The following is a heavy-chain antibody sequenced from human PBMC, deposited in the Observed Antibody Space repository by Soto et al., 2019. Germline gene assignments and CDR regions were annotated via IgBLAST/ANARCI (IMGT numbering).Heavy chain of an antibody. V-gene: IGHV4-4*02. J-gene: IGHJ4*02. D-gene: IGHD6-13*01. Sequence: QVQLQESGPGLVKPSGTLSLICAVPGASISTSNWWSWVRQPPGKGLEWIGEVDRTGSTNYNPSLASRITISVDKSKSKFSLTLTSVTAAATAVYYCARARATIAAAAIFACWGQGTLVTVSS. CDR1: GASISTSNW. CDR3: ARARATIAAAAIFAC. CDR2: VDRTGST.